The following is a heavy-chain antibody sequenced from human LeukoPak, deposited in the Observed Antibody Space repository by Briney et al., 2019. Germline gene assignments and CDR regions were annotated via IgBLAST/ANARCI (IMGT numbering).Heavy chain of an antibody. CDR1: GGSISSSSYY. D-gene: IGHD6-13*01. V-gene: IGHV4-39*07. Sequence: SETLSLTCTVSGGSISSSSYYWGWIRQPPGKGLEWIGSIYYSGSTYYNPSLKSRVTISVDTSKNQFSLKLSSVTAADTAVYYCARDTPGIAAAGTGPYTNWFDPWGQGTLVTVSS. CDR2: IYYSGST. CDR3: ARDTPGIAAAGTGPYTNWFDP. J-gene: IGHJ5*02.